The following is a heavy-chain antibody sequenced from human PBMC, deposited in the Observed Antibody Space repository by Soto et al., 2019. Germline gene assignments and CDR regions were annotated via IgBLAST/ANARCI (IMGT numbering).Heavy chain of an antibody. V-gene: IGHV1-69*11. D-gene: IGHD3-16*02. CDR1: GGTFSSSG. CDR2: TVPSLDTT. CDR3: ARWPQPRYTADPYAVDV. J-gene: IGHJ6*02. Sequence: QVHLVQSGTEVKKPGSSVQVSCKASGGTFSSSGFSWVRQAPGQGLEWMGMTVPSLDTTNYAQKFQARVTITADEVTSTAYMELRSLRSEDTAVYYCARWPQPRYTADPYAVDVWGQGTRVIVSS.